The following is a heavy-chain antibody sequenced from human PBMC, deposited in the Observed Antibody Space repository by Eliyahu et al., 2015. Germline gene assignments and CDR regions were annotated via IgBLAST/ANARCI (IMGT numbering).Heavy chain of an antibody. D-gene: IGHD2-15*01. J-gene: IGHJ6*04. CDR2: TYYRSKWYN. Sequence: QVQLLQSGPRLVRPSQTLSLTCAISGDXVPSKIATWNWIRHSPSRGLEWLGRTYYRSKWYNDYAVSVKSRITINPDTSKNQFTLQLNSVTPEDTAIYYCAGAHYCSGSGCSSDDHYYGMDLWRRGTTVTVST. CDR3: AGAHYCSGSGCSSDDHYYGMDL. CDR1: GDXVPSKIAT. V-gene: IGHV6-1*01.